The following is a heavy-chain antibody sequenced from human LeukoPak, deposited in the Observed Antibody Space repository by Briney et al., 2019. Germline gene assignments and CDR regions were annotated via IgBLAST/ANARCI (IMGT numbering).Heavy chain of an antibody. Sequence: PGRSLRLSCAASGFTFSSYGMHWVRQAPGKGLEWVAVISYDGSNKYYADSVKGRFTISRDNSKNTLYLQMNSLRAEDTAVYYCARGRKYYGSGSYWVDSYYYYYMDVWGKGTTVTVSS. D-gene: IGHD3-10*01. CDR1: GFTFSSYG. CDR2: ISYDGSNK. V-gene: IGHV3-30*03. CDR3: ARGRKYYGSGSYWVDSYYYYYMDV. J-gene: IGHJ6*03.